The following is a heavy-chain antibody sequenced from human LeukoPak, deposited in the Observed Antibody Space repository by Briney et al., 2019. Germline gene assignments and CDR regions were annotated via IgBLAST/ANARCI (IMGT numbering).Heavy chain of an antibody. Sequence: GGSLRLSCVASGFTFSSYAMSWVRQAPGKGPEWVTDISGSGGTTYYAESVKGRFTISRDNSKNTLYLQMNSLRAEDTALYYCAKSWQYNWFDSWGQGTLVTVSS. CDR2: ISGSGGTT. CDR3: AKSWQYNWFDS. V-gene: IGHV3-23*01. CDR1: GFTFSSYA. J-gene: IGHJ5*01. D-gene: IGHD5-12*01.